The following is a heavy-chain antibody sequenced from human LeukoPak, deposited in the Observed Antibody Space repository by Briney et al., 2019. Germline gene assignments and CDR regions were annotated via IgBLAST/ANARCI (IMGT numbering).Heavy chain of an antibody. CDR2: MNPNSGNT. CDR1: GYTFTNYD. V-gene: IGHV1-8*01. D-gene: IGHD1-26*01. CDR3: ARAPRWEGSYYYMDV. J-gene: IGHJ6*03. Sequence: ASVKVSCKASGYTFTNYDINWVRQATGQGLEWMGWMNPNSGNTGYAQKFQGRVTITRNTSIGTAYMELSSLRSEDTAVYYCARAPRWEGSYYYMDVWGKGTTVTVSS.